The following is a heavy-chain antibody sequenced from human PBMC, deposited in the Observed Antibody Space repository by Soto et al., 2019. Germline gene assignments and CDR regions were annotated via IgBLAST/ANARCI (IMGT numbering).Heavy chain of an antibody. V-gene: IGHV3-48*03. Sequence: GGSLRLSCAASGFTFSSYEMNWVRQAPGKGLEWVSYISSSGSTIYYADSVKGRFTISRDNAKNSLYLQMNSLRAEDTAVYYCAREGVHNYNEYYFDYWGQGTLVTVSS. CDR1: GFTFSSYE. CDR3: AREGVHNYNEYYFDY. D-gene: IGHD3-22*01. J-gene: IGHJ4*02. CDR2: ISSSGSTI.